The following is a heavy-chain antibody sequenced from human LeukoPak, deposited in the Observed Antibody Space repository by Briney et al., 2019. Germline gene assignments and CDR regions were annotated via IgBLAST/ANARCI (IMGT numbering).Heavy chain of an antibody. CDR1: GFTFSDYW. CDR3: AGEGALGYGHYDY. D-gene: IGHD4-17*01. J-gene: IGHJ4*02. Sequence: GGSLRLSCAASGFTFSDYWMHWVRQAPGKGLVWVSRINSDGNNIRYAGSVKGRFTISRDNAKNTLYLQMSSLTPEDTAVYYCAGEGALGYGHYDYWGQGTLVTVSS. V-gene: IGHV3-74*01. CDR2: INSDGNNI.